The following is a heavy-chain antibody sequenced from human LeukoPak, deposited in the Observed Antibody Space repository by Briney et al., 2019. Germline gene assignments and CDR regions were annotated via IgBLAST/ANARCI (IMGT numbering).Heavy chain of an antibody. CDR3: AGDGDGYNSDY. Sequence: GASVKVSCKASGYTFTGYYMHWVRQAPGQGLEWMGGIIPIFGTANYAQKFQGRVTITADESTSTAYMELSSLRSEDTAVYYCAGDGDGYNSDYWGQGTLVTVSS. V-gene: IGHV1-69*13. J-gene: IGHJ4*02. CDR1: GYTFTGYY. D-gene: IGHD5-24*01. CDR2: IIPIFGTA.